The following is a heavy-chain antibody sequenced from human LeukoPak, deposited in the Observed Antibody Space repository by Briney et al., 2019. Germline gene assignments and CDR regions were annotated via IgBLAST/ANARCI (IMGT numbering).Heavy chain of an antibody. CDR3: ARHGIAAAGTIDY. D-gene: IGHD6-13*01. Sequence: SETLSLTCTVSGGSISTYYWSWIRQPPGRGLECIGYMYYTGNTNYNPSLKSRVTISVDTSKNQFSLKLSSVTAADTAVYYCARHGIAAAGTIDYWGQGTLVTVSS. CDR1: GGSISTYY. J-gene: IGHJ4*02. V-gene: IGHV4-59*08. CDR2: MYYTGNT.